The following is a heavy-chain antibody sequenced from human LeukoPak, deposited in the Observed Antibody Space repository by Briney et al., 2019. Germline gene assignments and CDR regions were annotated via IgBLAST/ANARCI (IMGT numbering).Heavy chain of an antibody. J-gene: IGHJ4*02. CDR1: GYTFTTYD. CDR2: MDPNSGDT. CDR3: ARGLGDYYDTSDYYYAVPAH. Sequence: ASVKVSCKASGYTFTTYDITWVRQATGQGLEWMGWMDPNSGDTAYAQKFQGRVAMTRDTSISTAYMELSSLRSEDTAVYYCARGLGDYYDTSDYYYAVPAHWGQGTLVTVSS. V-gene: IGHV1-8*01. D-gene: IGHD3-22*01.